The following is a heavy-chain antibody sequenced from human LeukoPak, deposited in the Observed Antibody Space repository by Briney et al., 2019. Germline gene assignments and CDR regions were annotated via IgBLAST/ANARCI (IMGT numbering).Heavy chain of an antibody. CDR3: ARGDDSGYYDYFDY. D-gene: IGHD3-22*01. V-gene: IGHV3-53*01. CDR1: GFTFDSNY. J-gene: IGHJ4*02. Sequence: GGSLRLSCAASGFTFDSNYLSWVRQAPGKGLEWVSTIYTGGNTYYAASVKGRFTISRDFSKNAVFLHMNSLRAEDTAMYYCARGDDSGYYDYFDYWGQGALVTVSS. CDR2: IYTGGNT.